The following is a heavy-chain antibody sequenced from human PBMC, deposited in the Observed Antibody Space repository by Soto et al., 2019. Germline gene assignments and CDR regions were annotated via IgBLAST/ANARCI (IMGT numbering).Heavy chain of an antibody. V-gene: IGHV4-34*01. CDR2: INHSGSA. CDR1: GGSFSDYI. D-gene: IGHD1-26*01. Sequence: QVQLQQSGAGLLKPSETLSLTCDVYGGSFSDYIWTWIRQTPGKGLQWIGQINHSGSANYNPSLKSQGTISVHSSSSQFSLELSSVTAADTAVYYCARGLISGSHYSGGWYYFDSWGQGTQVTVSS. CDR3: ARGLISGSHYSGGWYYFDS. J-gene: IGHJ4*02.